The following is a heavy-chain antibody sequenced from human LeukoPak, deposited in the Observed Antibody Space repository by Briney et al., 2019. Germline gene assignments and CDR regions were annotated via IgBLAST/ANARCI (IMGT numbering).Heavy chain of an antibody. CDR3: AKDERSYGYNY. Sequence: GSLRLSCAASGFTFSNSAMSWVRQAPGEGLEWVAVIWNDGSQKYYADSVRGRFTISRDNSMNTLYLQMSSLRAEDTAVYYCAKDERSYGYNYWGQGTLVTVSS. J-gene: IGHJ4*02. D-gene: IGHD3-16*01. CDR2: IWNDGSQK. CDR1: GFTFSNSA. V-gene: IGHV3-30*02.